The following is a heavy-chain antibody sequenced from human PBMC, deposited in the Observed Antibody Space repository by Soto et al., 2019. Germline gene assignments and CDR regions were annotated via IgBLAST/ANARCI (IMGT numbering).Heavy chain of an antibody. V-gene: IGHV1-8*01. J-gene: IGHJ4*02. D-gene: IGHD6-19*01. Sequence: ASVKVSCKASGYTFTSYDINWVRQATGQGLEWMGWMNANSGNTDYAQKFQGRVTMTTDTSTSTAYMELRSLRSDDTAVYYCARDTPDPYSSGWYYFDYWGQGTLVTVSS. CDR2: MNANSGNT. CDR1: GYTFTSYD. CDR3: ARDTPDPYSSGWYYFDY.